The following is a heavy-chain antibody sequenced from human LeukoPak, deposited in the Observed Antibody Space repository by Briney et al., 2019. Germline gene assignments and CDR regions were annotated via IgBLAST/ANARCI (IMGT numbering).Heavy chain of an antibody. D-gene: IGHD3-22*01. CDR1: GFTVSSNY. CDR2: IYSGGST. J-gene: IGHJ4*02. Sequence: PGGSLRLSCAASGFTVSSNYMSWVRQAPGKGLEWVSVIYSGGSTYYADSVKGRFTISRDNSKNTLYLQVNSLRAEDTAVYYCARDRSYYDSSGYSYPFDYWGQGTLVTVSS. V-gene: IGHV3-53*01. CDR3: ARDRSYYDSSGYSYPFDY.